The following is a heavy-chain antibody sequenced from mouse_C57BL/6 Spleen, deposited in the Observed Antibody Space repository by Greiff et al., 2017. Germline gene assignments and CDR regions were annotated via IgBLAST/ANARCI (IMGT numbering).Heavy chain of an antibody. V-gene: IGHV3-6*01. D-gene: IGHD1-1*01. CDR2: ISYDGSN. Sequence: EVQLVESGPGLVKPSQSLSLTCSVTGYSITSGYYWNWIRQFPGNKLEWMGYISYDGSNNYNPSLKNRISITRDTSKNQFFLKLNSVTTEDTATYYCARGGSTVVIGDYWGQGTSVTVSS. J-gene: IGHJ4*01. CDR3: ARGGSTVVIGDY. CDR1: GYSITSGYY.